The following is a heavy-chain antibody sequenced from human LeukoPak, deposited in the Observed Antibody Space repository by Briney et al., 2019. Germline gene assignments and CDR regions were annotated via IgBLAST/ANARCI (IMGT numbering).Heavy chain of an antibody. J-gene: IGHJ5*02. Sequence: SVKVSCKASGGTFSSYAISWVRQAPGQGLEWMGGIIPIFGTANYAQKFQGRVTITADESTSTAYMELSSLRSEDTAVYYCARDYLESYGSGNNWFYPWGQGTLVTVSS. CDR3: ARDYLESYGSGNNWFYP. CDR2: IIPIFGTA. D-gene: IGHD3-10*01. V-gene: IGHV1-69*13. CDR1: GGTFSSYA.